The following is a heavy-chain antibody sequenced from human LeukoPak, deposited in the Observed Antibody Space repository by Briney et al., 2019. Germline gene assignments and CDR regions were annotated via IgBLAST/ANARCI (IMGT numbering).Heavy chain of an antibody. CDR1: GGSISSGGYY. J-gene: IGHJ6*03. Sequence: PSETLSLTCTVSGGSISSGGYYWSWIRQHPGKGLEWIGYIYYSGSTYYNPSLKSRVTISVDTSKNQFSLKLSSVTAADTAVYYCARILGIGVKSYYYYMDVWGKGTTVTVSS. CDR2: IYYSGST. V-gene: IGHV4-31*03. D-gene: IGHD3-22*01. CDR3: ARILGIGVKSYYYYMDV.